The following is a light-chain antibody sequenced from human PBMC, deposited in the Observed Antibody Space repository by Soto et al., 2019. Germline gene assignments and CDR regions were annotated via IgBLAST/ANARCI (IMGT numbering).Light chain of an antibody. CDR3: SSYAGTTTYV. CDR1: SSYIGDYNY. J-gene: IGLJ1*01. V-gene: IGLV2-8*01. CDR2: EVT. Sequence: QSALTRPPSASVSPGQSVTFSCTGTSSYIGDYNYVSWYQQHPGKAPKLMIYEVTKRPSGVPDRFSGSKSGNTASLTVSGLQADDEADYYCSSYAGTTTYVYGPGPKVTVL.